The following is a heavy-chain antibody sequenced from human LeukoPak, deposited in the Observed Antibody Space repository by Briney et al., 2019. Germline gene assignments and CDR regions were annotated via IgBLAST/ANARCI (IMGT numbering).Heavy chain of an antibody. D-gene: IGHD1-26*01. J-gene: IGHJ4*02. CDR2: FFSSGST. CDR1: GGSFTSFY. CDR3: ARGLRAGANYFDH. Sequence: PSETLSLTCTVSGGSFTSFYWSWIRQPAGKGLEWIGRFFSSGSTNYNPSFQSRATISVDKSKNQFSLKLSSVTAADTAVYYCARGLRAGANYFDHWGQGTLVTVSS. V-gene: IGHV4-4*07.